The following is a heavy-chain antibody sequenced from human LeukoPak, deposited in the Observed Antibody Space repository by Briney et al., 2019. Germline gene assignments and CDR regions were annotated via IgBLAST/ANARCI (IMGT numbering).Heavy chain of an antibody. J-gene: IGHJ4*02. V-gene: IGHV1-46*01. Sequence: ASVKVSCKASGYTFTSYYMHWVRQAPGQGLEWMGIINPSGGSTSYAQMFQGRVTMTRDTSTSTVYMELSSLRSEDTAVYYCARDSSITFGGVIVLRYYFDYWGQGTLVTVSS. D-gene: IGHD3-16*02. CDR3: ARDSSITFGGVIVLRYYFDY. CDR1: GYTFTSYY. CDR2: INPSGGST.